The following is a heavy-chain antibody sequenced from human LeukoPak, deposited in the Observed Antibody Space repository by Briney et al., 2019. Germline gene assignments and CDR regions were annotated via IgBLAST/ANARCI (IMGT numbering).Heavy chain of an antibody. CDR1: GGSFSGYY. Sequence: SETLSLTCAVYGGSFSGYYWSWIRQPPGKGLEWIGEINHSGSTNYNPSLKSRVTISVDTSKNQLSLKLSSVTAADTAVYYCARGYFGSGTAPHFDCWGQGTLVTVSS. CDR3: ARGYFGSGTAPHFDC. CDR2: INHSGST. V-gene: IGHV4-34*01. D-gene: IGHD3-10*01. J-gene: IGHJ4*02.